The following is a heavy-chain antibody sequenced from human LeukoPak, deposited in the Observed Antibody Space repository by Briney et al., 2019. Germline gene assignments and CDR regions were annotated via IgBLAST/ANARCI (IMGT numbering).Heavy chain of an antibody. V-gene: IGHV1-69*13. CDR3: ATVNPVLGRTPWNYYYYGMDV. Sequence: SVKVSCKASGGTFSSYAISWVRQAPGQGLEWMGGIIPIFGTANYAQEFQGRVTFTADESTSTAYMELSSLRSEDTAVYYCATVNPVLGRTPWNYYYYGMDVWGQGTTVTVSS. CDR2: IIPIFGTA. CDR1: GGTFSSYA. D-gene: IGHD2/OR15-2a*01. J-gene: IGHJ6*02.